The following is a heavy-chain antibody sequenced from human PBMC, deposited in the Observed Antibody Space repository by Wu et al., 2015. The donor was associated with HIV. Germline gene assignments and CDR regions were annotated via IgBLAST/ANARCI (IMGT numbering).Heavy chain of an antibody. CDR2: INPSSGST. CDR1: AYSFTDYY. CDR3: VRDQQWPPEYYHYYGMDV. V-gene: IGHV1-46*01. D-gene: IGHD6-19*01. J-gene: IGHJ6*02. Sequence: QVQLVQSGGEVKKPGASVKISCKASAYSFTDYYIHWVRQAPGHGLEWVGIINPSSGSTNYAQNLQGRVTMTTDTSTSTAYMELRSLKSDDTAVYYCVRDQQWPPEYYHYYGMDVWAKGPRSPSP.